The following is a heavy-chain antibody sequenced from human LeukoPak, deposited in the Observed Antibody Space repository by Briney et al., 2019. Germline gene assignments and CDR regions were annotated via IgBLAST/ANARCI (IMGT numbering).Heavy chain of an antibody. J-gene: IGHJ4*02. V-gene: IGHV4-34*01. CDR2: INHSGST. Sequence: SETLSLTCAVYGGSFSGYYWSWIRQPPGKGLEWIGEINHSGSTNYNPSLKSRVTISVDTSKNQFSLKLSSVTAADTAVYYCARAAVTTGKSDYWGQGTLVTVSS. CDR1: GGSFSGYY. CDR3: ARAAVTTGKSDY. D-gene: IGHD4-17*01.